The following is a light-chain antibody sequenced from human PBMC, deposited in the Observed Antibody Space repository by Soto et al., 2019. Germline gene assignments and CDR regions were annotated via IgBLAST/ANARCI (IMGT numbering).Light chain of an antibody. V-gene: IGKV3-20*01. CDR2: GAS. J-gene: IGKJ3*01. CDR1: QSVTSSH. Sequence: EIVLTQTPGTLTLSPGERATLSCRASQSVTSSHLAWYQQKPGQAPRLLIYGASTRATGIPDRFSGSGSDTDFSLTIRRLDPEDFAMYYCLQYGSSPPGFTFGPGTTVEMK. CDR3: LQYGSSPPGFT.